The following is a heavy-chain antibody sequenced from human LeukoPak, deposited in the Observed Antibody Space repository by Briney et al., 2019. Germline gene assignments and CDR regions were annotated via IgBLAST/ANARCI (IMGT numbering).Heavy chain of an antibody. D-gene: IGHD3-10*01. CDR1: GGSFSGYY. CDR3: ARLSLVRGVLSYYFDY. CDR2: INHSGST. J-gene: IGHJ4*02. Sequence: SETLSLTCAVYGGSFSGYYWSWIRQPPGKGLEWIGEINHSGSTNYNPSLKSRVTISVDTFKNQFSLKLSSVTAADTAVYYCARLSLVRGVLSYYFDYWGQGTLVTVSS. V-gene: IGHV4-34*01.